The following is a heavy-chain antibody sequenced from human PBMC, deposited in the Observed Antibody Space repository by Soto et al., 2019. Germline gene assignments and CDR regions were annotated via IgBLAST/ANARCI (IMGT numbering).Heavy chain of an antibody. V-gene: IGHV1-69*13. Sequence: SVKVSCKASGGTFSSYAISWVRQAPGQGLEWMGGIIPIFSTANYAQKFQGRVTITADESTSTAYMELSSLRSEDTAVYYCARDKTVVSHHYYYVMDVWGQGTTVTVSS. J-gene: IGHJ6*02. CDR2: IIPIFSTA. CDR1: GGTFSSYA. CDR3: ARDKTVVSHHYYYVMDV. D-gene: IGHD2-15*01.